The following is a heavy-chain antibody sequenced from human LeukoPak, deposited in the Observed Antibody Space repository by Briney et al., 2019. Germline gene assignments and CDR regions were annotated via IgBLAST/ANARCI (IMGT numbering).Heavy chain of an antibody. V-gene: IGHV4-59*11. D-gene: IGHD4-17*01. CDR2: IDHSGSA. J-gene: IGHJ4*02. CDR1: GGSINSHH. Sequence: VKPSETLSLTCTVSGGSINSHHWSWIRQPPGKGLEWLGYIDHSGSANYNPSLKSRLTISIDTSKNQFSLKVSSVTAADTAVYYCARADGDYFDFWGQGTLVTVSS. CDR3: ARADGDYFDF.